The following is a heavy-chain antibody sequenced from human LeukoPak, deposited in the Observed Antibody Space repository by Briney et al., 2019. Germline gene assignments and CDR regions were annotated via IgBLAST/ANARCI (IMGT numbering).Heavy chain of an antibody. V-gene: IGHV3-21*06. CDR1: GFTFSDYD. J-gene: IGHJ4*02. Sequence: GALRLSCSASGFTFSDYDMNWIRQAAGKGLEWISAISGRSSHTYYGDSVKGRCIISRDNTKNLVYLQMNGLGAEDTAVYYCGRAFPPLRTSSAGDLWGQGTLVTVSS. CDR3: GRAFPPLRTSSAGDL. CDR2: ISGRSSHT. D-gene: IGHD3-16*01.